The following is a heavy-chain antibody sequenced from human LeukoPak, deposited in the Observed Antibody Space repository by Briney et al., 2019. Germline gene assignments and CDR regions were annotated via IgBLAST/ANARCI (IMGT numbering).Heavy chain of an antibody. Sequence: SETLSLTCTVSGGSISSNSYYWGWIRQPPGKGLEWIGSIYYSGNTYYNPSLKSRVSVSVDTSKNQFSLKLSSVTAADTAVYYCARAGGFTLVRGAVNNWFDPWGQGTLVTVSS. V-gene: IGHV4-39*07. CDR3: ARAGGFTLVRGAVNNWFDP. D-gene: IGHD3-10*01. CDR2: IYYSGNT. CDR1: GGSISSNSYY. J-gene: IGHJ5*02.